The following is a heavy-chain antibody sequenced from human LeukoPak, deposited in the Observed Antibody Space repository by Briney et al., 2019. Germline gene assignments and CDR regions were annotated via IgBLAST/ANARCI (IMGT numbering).Heavy chain of an antibody. CDR2: IYSGGST. V-gene: IGHV3-53*01. CDR1: GFTVSSNY. Sequence: PRGSLRLSCAASGFTVSSNYMSWVRQAPGKRLEWVSVIYSGGSTYYADSVKGRFTISRDNSKNTLYLQMDSLRAEDTAVYYCARDPLYSSSWYDAFDIWGQGTMVTVSS. CDR3: ARDPLYSSSWYDAFDI. D-gene: IGHD6-13*01. J-gene: IGHJ3*02.